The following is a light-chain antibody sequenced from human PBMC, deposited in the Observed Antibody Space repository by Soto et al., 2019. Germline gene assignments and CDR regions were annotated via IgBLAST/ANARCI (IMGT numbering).Light chain of an antibody. CDR3: QQYNTYST. Sequence: DIQVTQSPPTLSASVGDRVTITCRASHSISSWLAWYQQKPGEAPKLLIYDASSLESGVPSRFTGSGSGTAFTLTISSLQPDDFATYYCQQYNTYSTFGQGTRREIK. CDR1: HSISSW. CDR2: DAS. J-gene: IGKJ5*01. V-gene: IGKV1-5*01.